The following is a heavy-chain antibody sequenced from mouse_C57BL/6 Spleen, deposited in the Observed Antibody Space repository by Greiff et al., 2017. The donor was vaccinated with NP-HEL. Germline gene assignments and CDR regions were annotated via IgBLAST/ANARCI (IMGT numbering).Heavy chain of an antibody. CDR2: IHPNSGST. V-gene: IGHV1-64*01. D-gene: IGHD2-4*01. CDR3: ARRDDYAWFAY. CDR1: GYTFTSYW. Sequence: QVQLQQPGAELVKPGASVKLSCKASGYTFTSYWMHWVKQRPGQGLEWIGMIHPNSGSTNYNEKFKSKATLTVDKSSSTAYMQLSSLTSEDSAVYYCARRDDYAWFAYWGQGTLGTVSA. J-gene: IGHJ3*01.